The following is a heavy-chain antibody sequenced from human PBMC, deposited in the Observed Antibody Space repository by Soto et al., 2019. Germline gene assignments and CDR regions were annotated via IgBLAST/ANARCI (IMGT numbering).Heavy chain of an antibody. D-gene: IGHD2-2*01. CDR1: EFTFKSYG. J-gene: IGHJ4*02. CDR3: AKDSYRGDIVLTPAPYGNDY. V-gene: IGHV3-30*18. CDR2: MSYDGNKK. Sequence: QVQLVESGGGVVQAGRSLRLSCVASEFTFKSYGVHWVCQAPGKGLAWVAVMSYDGNKKHYADSVRGRFTISRDNSKNTLYLQMNSLRTEDTAVYYCAKDSYRGDIVLTPAPYGNDYWGQGTLVTVSS.